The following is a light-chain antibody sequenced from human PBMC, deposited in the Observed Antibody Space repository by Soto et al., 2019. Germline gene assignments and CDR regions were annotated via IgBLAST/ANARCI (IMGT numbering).Light chain of an antibody. Sequence: DIQMTQSPSSLSASVGDRVTITCRASQSISNYLNWYQQKPGKVPKLLIYAASSLQSGVPSRFSGSGSGTDFTLTITGLPPEDFATYYCKQGYSTLPIPVGPGTKVDMK. V-gene: IGKV1-39*01. CDR3: KQGYSTLPIP. CDR2: AAS. J-gene: IGKJ3*01. CDR1: QSISNY.